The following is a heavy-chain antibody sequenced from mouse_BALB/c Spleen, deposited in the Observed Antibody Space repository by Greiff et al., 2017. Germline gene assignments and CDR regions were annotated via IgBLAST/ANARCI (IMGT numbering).Heavy chain of an antibody. CDR3: SYGNYLRTAWFAY. Sequence: QVQLKQSGAELMKPGASVKISCKATGYTFSSYWIEWVKQRPGHGLEWIGEILPGSGSTNYNEKFKGKATFTADTSSNTAYMQLSSLTSEDSAVYYCSYGNYLRTAWFAYWGQGTLVTVSA. D-gene: IGHD2-1*01. J-gene: IGHJ3*01. CDR2: ILPGSGST. CDR1: GYTFSSYW. V-gene: IGHV1-9*01.